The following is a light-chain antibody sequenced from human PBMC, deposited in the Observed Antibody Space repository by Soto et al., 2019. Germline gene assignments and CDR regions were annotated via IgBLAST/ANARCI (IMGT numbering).Light chain of an antibody. CDR1: SSNIGAGYD. CDR2: GNS. CDR3: SSFTTYRFYV. V-gene: IGLV1-40*01. J-gene: IGLJ1*01. Sequence: QSVLTQPPSVSGAPGQRVTISCTGSSSNIGAGYDVHWYQQRPGTAPKLLIFGNSNRPSGVPDRFSGSKSGTSASLAITGLQAEDEGDYYCSSFTTYRFYVFGTGTKV.